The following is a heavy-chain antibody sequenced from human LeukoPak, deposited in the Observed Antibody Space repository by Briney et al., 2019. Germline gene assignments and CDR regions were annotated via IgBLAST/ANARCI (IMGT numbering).Heavy chain of an antibody. V-gene: IGHV1-2*02. CDR3: ARVLCSGGSCSTYFDY. J-gene: IGHJ4*02. Sequence: GASVKVSCKASGYSFTGYYMQWVRQAPGQGLEWMGWINPNSGGTNYAQKFRGRVTMTRDTSISTAYMELNRLRSDDTAVYYCARVLCSGGSCSTYFDYWGQGTLVTVSS. D-gene: IGHD2-15*01. CDR1: GYSFTGYY. CDR2: INPNSGGT.